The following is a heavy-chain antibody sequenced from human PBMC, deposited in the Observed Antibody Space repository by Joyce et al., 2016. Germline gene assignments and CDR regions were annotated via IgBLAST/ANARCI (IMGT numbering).Heavy chain of an antibody. V-gene: IGHV3-53*01. CDR1: GFTVNSNY. J-gene: IGHJ2*01. CDR2: IYRGGST. D-gene: IGHD4-17*01. Sequence: EVQLVESGGGLIQPGGSLRLSCVASGFTVNSNYLTWVRQAPGKGLEWVSGIYRGGSTDDADSVKGRFTISRYNSKSTLYLQMNSLRAEDSAVFYCARGLYGDNYWYFDLWGSGTLVTVSS. CDR3: ARGLYGDNYWYFDL.